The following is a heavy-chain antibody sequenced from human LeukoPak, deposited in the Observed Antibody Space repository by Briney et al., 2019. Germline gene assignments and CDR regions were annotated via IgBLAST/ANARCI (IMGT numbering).Heavy chain of an antibody. Sequence: ASVKVSCKASGYTFTGYYIHWVRQAPGQGLEWMGWINPNSGGTSYAQKFQGRVTMTRDTSISTAYMELSRLRSDDTAVYYCAREGRGWAFDIWGQGTMVTVSS. V-gene: IGHV1-2*02. CDR2: INPNSGGT. J-gene: IGHJ3*02. D-gene: IGHD2-15*01. CDR3: AREGRGWAFDI. CDR1: GYTFTGYY.